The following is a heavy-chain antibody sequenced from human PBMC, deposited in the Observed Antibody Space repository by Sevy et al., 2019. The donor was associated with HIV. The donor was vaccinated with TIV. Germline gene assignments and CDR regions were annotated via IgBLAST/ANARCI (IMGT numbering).Heavy chain of an antibody. D-gene: IGHD3-22*01. CDR2: ISSSSSTR. J-gene: IGHJ6*02. CDR1: GFTFSNYN. CDR3: AREGGYSDKDMDV. V-gene: IGHV3-48*01. Sequence: GGSLRLSCVASGFTFSNYNLNWVRQAPGKGLEWVSYISSSSSTRYYVDSVKGRFTISRDNAKNSLYLQMNSLRAEDTAVYYCAREGGYSDKDMDVWGQGTTVTVSS.